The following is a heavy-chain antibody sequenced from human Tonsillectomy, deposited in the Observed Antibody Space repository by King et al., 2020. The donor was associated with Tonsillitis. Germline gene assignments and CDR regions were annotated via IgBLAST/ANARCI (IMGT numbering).Heavy chain of an antibody. J-gene: IGHJ4*02. D-gene: IGHD3-22*01. Sequence: QLVQSGAEVKKPGASVKVSCQASGYTFTNYDINWVRQASGQGLESMGWMNPNSGNTGYAQKFQGRVTMTRNTSINTAYMELSSLRSEDTAVYYCARGSGYYDSSDYYSDDYWGQGTLVTVSS. CDR1: GYTFTNYD. CDR3: ARGSGYYDSSDYYSDDY. CDR2: MNPNSGNT. V-gene: IGHV1-8*02.